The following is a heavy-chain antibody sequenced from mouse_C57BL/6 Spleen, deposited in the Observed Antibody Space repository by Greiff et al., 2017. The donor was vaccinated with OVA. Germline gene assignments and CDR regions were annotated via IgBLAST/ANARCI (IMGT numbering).Heavy chain of an antibody. V-gene: IGHV1-59*01. Sequence: QVQLQQPGAELVRPGTSVKLSCKASGYTFTSYWMHWVKQRPGQGLEWIGVIDPSDSYTNYNQKFKGKATLTVDTSSSTAYVQHSSLTSEDSAVYYCASAPLHGGAMDYWCQGTSDTVSS. CDR2: IDPSDSYT. J-gene: IGHJ4*01. CDR1: GYTFTSYW. CDR3: ASAPLHGGAMDY.